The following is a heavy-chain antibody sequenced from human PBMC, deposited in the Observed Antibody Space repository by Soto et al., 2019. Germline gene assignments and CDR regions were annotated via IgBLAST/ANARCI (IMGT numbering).Heavy chain of an antibody. D-gene: IGHD3-3*01. CDR1: GFTFRDYA. Sequence: PRGPLSLSGAASGFTFRDYAMSWVRHAPGKGLEWVGTISGRLDSAFYAASVEGRFTISRGSSNNILYLQMNSLRAEDAAVYYCAKDSGSPDFGAVIHAFDVWGQGTPVTVSS. V-gene: IGHV3-23*01. CDR2: ISGRLDSA. J-gene: IGHJ3*01. CDR3: AKDSGSPDFGAVIHAFDV.